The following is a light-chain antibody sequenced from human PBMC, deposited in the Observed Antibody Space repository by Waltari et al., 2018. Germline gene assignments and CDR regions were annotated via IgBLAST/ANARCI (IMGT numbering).Light chain of an antibody. CDR3: NSRDSGGNQGV. J-gene: IGLJ2*01. V-gene: IGLV3-19*01. CDR2: GKN. Sequence: SSELPQDPAVSVALGQTVRITCHGDSLRSYYASWYQPKQGQAPVLVIYGKNNRPSGIPDRFSGASSGTTASLTITGAQAEDEADYYCNSRDSGGNQGVVGGGTKLTVL. CDR1: SLRSYY.